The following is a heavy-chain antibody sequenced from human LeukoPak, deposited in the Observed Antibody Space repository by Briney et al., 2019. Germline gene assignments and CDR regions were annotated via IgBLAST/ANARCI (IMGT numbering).Heavy chain of an antibody. CDR1: GFTFSSYG. V-gene: IGHV3-30*02. J-gene: IGHJ4*02. Sequence: GGSLRLSCAASGFTFSSYGMHWVRQAPGKGLEWVALIRYDGSSEYYADSVKGRFTISRDNSKNTLYLQMNSLRPEDTAVYYCAKERRGSNYYFDHWGQGTLVTVSS. CDR3: AKERRGSNYYFDH. D-gene: IGHD5-12*01. CDR2: IRYDGSSE.